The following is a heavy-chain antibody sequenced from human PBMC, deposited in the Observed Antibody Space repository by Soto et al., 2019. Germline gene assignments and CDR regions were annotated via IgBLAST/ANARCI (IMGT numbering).Heavy chain of an antibody. CDR2: INHSGST. CDR3: ARATLRLGNITMIVVRAKATKRYYFDY. Sequence: PSETLSLTCAVYGGSFSGYYWSWIRQPPGKGLEWIGEINHSGSTNYNPSLKSRVTISVDTSKNQFSLKLSSVTAADTAVYYCARATLRLGNITMIVVRAKATKRYYFDYWGQGTLVTVSS. D-gene: IGHD3-22*01. J-gene: IGHJ4*02. V-gene: IGHV4-34*01. CDR1: GGSFSGYY.